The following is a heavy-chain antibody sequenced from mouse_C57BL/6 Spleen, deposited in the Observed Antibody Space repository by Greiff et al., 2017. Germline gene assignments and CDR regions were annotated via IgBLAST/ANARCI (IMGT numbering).Heavy chain of an antibody. Sequence: DVMLVESGGGLVKPGGSLKLSCAASGFTFSDYGMHWVRQAPEQGLEWVAYISSGSSTIYYADTVKGRFTISRDNAKNTLFLQMTSLRSEDTAMYYCARRYYYGSSYVGYFDVWGTGTTVTVSS. CDR3: ARRYYYGSSYVGYFDV. D-gene: IGHD1-1*01. J-gene: IGHJ1*03. CDR1: GFTFSDYG. V-gene: IGHV5-17*01. CDR2: ISSGSSTI.